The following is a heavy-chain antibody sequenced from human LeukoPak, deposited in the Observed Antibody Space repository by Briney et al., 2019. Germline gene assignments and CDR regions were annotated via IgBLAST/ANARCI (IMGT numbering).Heavy chain of an antibody. CDR2: IYTSGST. V-gene: IGHV4-61*02. Sequence: PSETLSLTCTVSGGPISSGSYYWSWIRQPAGKGLEWIGRIYTSGSTNYNPSLKSRVTISVDTSKNQFSLKLSSVTAADTAVYYCARDGYDILTGYPLSDAFDIWGQGTMVTVSS. D-gene: IGHD3-9*01. CDR1: GGPISSGSYY. J-gene: IGHJ3*02. CDR3: ARDGYDILTGYPLSDAFDI.